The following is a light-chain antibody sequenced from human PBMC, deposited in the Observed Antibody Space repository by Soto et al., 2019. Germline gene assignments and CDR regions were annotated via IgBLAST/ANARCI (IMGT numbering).Light chain of an antibody. Sequence: DIVMTQSADSLAVSLGERATINCKSSQSVFSNSNNKKYLAWYQQKPGQPPKLLIHWASIRESGVPDRFGGSGSGTEFTLTISSLQAEDVAAYYCQQYYSTPWTFGQGTKVDIK. CDR2: WAS. CDR3: QQYYSTPWT. CDR1: QSVFSNSNNKKY. J-gene: IGKJ1*01. V-gene: IGKV4-1*01.